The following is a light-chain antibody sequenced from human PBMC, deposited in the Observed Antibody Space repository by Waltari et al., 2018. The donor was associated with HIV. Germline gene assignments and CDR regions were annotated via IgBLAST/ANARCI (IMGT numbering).Light chain of an antibody. CDR1: ESLLYTNRYNY. CDR2: LAS. CDR3: MQVVQTPPT. J-gene: IGKJ2*01. V-gene: IGKV2-28*01. Sequence: DIVMTQSPLSLPVSPGEPASISCVSDESLLYTNRYNYLDWYVQRPGRSPQLLVYLASNRASGVPDRFRSTGSGTNFTLTISRVKTEDVGVYFCMQVVQTPPTFGQGTTLEIK.